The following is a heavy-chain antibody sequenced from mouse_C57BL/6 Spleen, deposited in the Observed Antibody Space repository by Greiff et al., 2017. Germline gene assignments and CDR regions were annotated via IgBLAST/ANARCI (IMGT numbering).Heavy chain of an antibody. CDR3: ARHPYDYGSRYFDV. Sequence: EVKLVESGGGLVKPGGSLKLSCAASGFTFSSYTMSWVRQTPETRLVWVATISGGGGNTYYPDSVTGRFTISRDNAKNTRYLQMSSLRSEDTAVYDCARHPYDYGSRYFDVWGTGTTVTVSS. D-gene: IGHD1-1*01. CDR2: ISGGGGNT. J-gene: IGHJ1*03. V-gene: IGHV5-9*04. CDR1: GFTFSSYT.